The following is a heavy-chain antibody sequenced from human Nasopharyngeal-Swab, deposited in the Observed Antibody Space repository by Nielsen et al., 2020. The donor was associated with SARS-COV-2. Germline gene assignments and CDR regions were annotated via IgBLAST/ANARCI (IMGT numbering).Heavy chain of an antibody. CDR1: GFTFSSYA. CDR2: ISYDGSNK. J-gene: IGHJ6*03. Sequence: GRSMRLSCAALGFTFSSYAMHWVRQAPGKGLEWVAVISYDGSNKYYADSVKGRFTISRDNSKNTLYLQMNSLRAEDTAVYYCARVGDDDYGDFPLPYYYYYMDVWGKGTTVTVSS. CDR3: ARVGDDDYGDFPLPYYYYYMDV. V-gene: IGHV3-30-3*01. D-gene: IGHD4-17*01.